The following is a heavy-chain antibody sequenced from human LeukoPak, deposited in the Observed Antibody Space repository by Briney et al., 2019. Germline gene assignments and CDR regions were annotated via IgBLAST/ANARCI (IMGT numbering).Heavy chain of an antibody. Sequence: SQTLSLTCTVSGGSISSGSYYWSWIRQPAGKGLEWIGRIYTSGSTNYNPSLKSRVTISVDTSKNQFSLKLSSVTAADTAVYYCARAQYYYDSSGHYWYFDLWGRGTLVTVSS. D-gene: IGHD3-22*01. CDR1: GGSISSGSYY. CDR3: ARAQYYYDSSGHYWYFDL. J-gene: IGHJ2*01. CDR2: IYTSGST. V-gene: IGHV4-61*02.